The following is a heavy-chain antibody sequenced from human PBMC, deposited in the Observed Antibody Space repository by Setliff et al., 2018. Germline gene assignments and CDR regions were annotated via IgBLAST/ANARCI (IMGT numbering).Heavy chain of an antibody. V-gene: IGHV1-46*01. J-gene: IGHJ3*02. D-gene: IGHD3-22*01. Sequence: ASVKVSCKASGYTFTSHYMHWARQAPGLGLEWMGTINPSSGRTSYAQKFQGRVTMTRDTSTSTVYMDMSSLRSEDMAVYYCARDVFPYHYEGAFDIWGQGTMVTVSS. CDR1: GYTFTSHY. CDR2: INPSSGRT. CDR3: ARDVFPYHYEGAFDI.